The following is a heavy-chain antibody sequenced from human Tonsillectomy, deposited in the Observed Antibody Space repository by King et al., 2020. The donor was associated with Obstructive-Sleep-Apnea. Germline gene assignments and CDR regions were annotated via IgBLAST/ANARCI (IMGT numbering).Heavy chain of an antibody. J-gene: IGHJ3*02. V-gene: IGHV4-39*07. CDR3: ARGELGELLYAFDI. Sequence: LQLQESGPGLVKPSENLSLTCTVSGGSISSSSYYWGWIRQPPGKGLEWIGSIYYSGSTYYNPSLKSRVTISVDTSKNQFSLKLSSVTAADTAVYYCARGELGELLYAFDIWGEGTMVTVSS. CDR1: GGSISSSSYY. CDR2: IYYSGST. D-gene: IGHD1-26*01.